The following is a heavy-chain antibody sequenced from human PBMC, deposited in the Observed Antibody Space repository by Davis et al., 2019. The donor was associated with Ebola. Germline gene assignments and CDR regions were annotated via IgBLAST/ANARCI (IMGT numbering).Heavy chain of an antibody. D-gene: IGHD3-9*01. CDR3: AKDQRYFDWLFESGWFDP. V-gene: IGHV3-30-3*01. CDR2: ISYDGSTK. Sequence: GESLKISCAASGFTFSSYAMYWVRQAPGKGLEWVALISYDGSTKYYADPVKGRFTISRDNSKNTLYLQMNSLRAEDTAVYYCAKDQRYFDWLFESGWFDPWGQGTLVTVSS. J-gene: IGHJ5*02. CDR1: GFTFSSYA.